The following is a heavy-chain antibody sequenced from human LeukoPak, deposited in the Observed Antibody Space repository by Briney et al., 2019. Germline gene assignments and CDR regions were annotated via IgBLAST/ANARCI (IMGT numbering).Heavy chain of an antibody. CDR3: ARERGSGSYHPFDP. CDR1: GFIFNNYW. D-gene: IGHD3-10*01. V-gene: IGHV3-7*01. CDR2: IKQDGGEK. J-gene: IGHJ5*02. Sequence: GGSLRLSCAASGFIFNNYWMSWVRQAPGKGLEWVANIKQDGGEKYYVDSVKGRFTISRDNAKNSLYLQMNSLRAEDTAVYYCARERGSGSYHPFDPWGQGTLVTVSS.